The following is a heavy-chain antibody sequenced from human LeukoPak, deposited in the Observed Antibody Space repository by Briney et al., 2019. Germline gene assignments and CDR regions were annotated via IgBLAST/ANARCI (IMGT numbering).Heavy chain of an antibody. V-gene: IGHV4-38-2*01. J-gene: IGHJ4*02. Sequence: SETLSLTCDVSGYSISSGSYWGWIRQPLGKGLEWIGSIYHGGSTYYNPSLKSRVTISVDTSKNQFSLKLSSVTAADTAVYYCVLSLPNIAAVQNFDYWGQGTLVTVSS. CDR3: VLSLPNIAAVQNFDY. CDR2: IYHGGST. CDR1: GYSISSGSY. D-gene: IGHD6-13*01.